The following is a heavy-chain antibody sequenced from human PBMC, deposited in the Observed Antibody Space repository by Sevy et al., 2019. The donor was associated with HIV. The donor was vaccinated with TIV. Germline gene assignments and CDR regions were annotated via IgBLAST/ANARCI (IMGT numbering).Heavy chain of an antibody. Sequence: GGSLRLSCAASGFTFSNYAMSWVRQAPGKGLEWVSAVGSSGCSTYYADSVKGRFSISRDNSKNTQYLQMNSLRAEDTAVYYCAKDWWVNFYDSRGFPGDAFDIWGQGTTVTVSS. CDR2: VGSSGCST. CDR3: AKDWWVNFYDSRGFPGDAFDI. CDR1: GFTFSNYA. D-gene: IGHD3-22*01. J-gene: IGHJ3*02. V-gene: IGHV3-23*01.